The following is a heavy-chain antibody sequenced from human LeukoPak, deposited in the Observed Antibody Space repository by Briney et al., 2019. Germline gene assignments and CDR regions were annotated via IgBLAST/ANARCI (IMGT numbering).Heavy chain of an antibody. Sequence: SETMSLTCTVSGGSVSSMSHFWGWIRQPPGKGLEWIGSIYSTTASYYNPSLGSRVTISVDTSKNQLSLELTSVTAADTAVYYCARGVRNDYYFDYWGQRTLVTVSS. CDR1: GGSVSSMSHF. CDR2: IYSTTAS. D-gene: IGHD1-1*01. J-gene: IGHJ4*02. CDR3: ARGVRNDYYFDY. V-gene: IGHV4-39*02.